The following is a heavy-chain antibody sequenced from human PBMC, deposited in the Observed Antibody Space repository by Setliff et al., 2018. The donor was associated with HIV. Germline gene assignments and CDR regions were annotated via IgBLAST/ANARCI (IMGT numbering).Heavy chain of an antibody. CDR3: ARASGGVFRGNWYNSLPSPVGDY. Sequence: GESLKISCKGSGYRFTNYWIAWVRQMPGKGLEWMGIIYPGDSDTRYSPSFQGQVTISADKSISTAYLQWSSLKASDTAMYYCARASGGVFRGNWYNSLPSPVGDYWGQGTLVTVS. CDR1: GYRFTNYW. J-gene: IGHJ4*02. D-gene: IGHD1-20*01. CDR2: IYPGDSDT. V-gene: IGHV5-51*01.